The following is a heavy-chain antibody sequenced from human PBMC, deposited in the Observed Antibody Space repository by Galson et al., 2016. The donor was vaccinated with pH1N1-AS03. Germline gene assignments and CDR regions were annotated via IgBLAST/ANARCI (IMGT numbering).Heavy chain of an antibody. J-gene: IGHJ3*02. CDR3: ARVKCDRDIPSNDAFDI. V-gene: IGHV4-4*07. CDR1: GGSITNHY. CDR2: IYSSGAT. D-gene: IGHD2-21*01. Sequence: SETLSLTCTVSGGSITNHYWSWLRQPAGEGVEWIGRIYSSGATYCNPALKSRVTMSVDTSQNQFSLRLRSVTAADTALYYCARVKCDRDIPSNDAFDIWGPGTMVTVSS.